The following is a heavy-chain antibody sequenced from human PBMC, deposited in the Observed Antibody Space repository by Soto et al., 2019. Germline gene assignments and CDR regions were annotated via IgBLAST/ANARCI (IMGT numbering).Heavy chain of an antibody. J-gene: IGHJ4*02. D-gene: IGHD2-15*01. CDR1: GDSISSDY. Sequence: SETLSLTCTVSGDSISSDYWSWIRQPPGKGLEWIGYVYYTGSTNYNPSLKSRVTISVDTSKNQFSLKLNSVTAADTAVYYCAREARSHDFDYWGQGTLVTVSS. CDR2: VYYTGST. V-gene: IGHV4-59*01. CDR3: AREARSHDFDY.